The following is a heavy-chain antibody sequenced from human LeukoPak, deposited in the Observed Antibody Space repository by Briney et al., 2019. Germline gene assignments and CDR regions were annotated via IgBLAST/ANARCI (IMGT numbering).Heavy chain of an antibody. D-gene: IGHD3-22*01. CDR3: ARASTYYYDKYHFDY. Sequence: SQTLSLTCAISGDSVSSNSAAWNWITQSPSRGFEWLGRTYYRSKWYNNYAVSVKSRITINPDTSKNQFSLQLNSVTPEDTAVYYCARASTYYYDKYHFDYWGQGTLVTVSS. V-gene: IGHV6-1*01. J-gene: IGHJ4*02. CDR2: TYYRSKWYN. CDR1: GDSVSSNSAA.